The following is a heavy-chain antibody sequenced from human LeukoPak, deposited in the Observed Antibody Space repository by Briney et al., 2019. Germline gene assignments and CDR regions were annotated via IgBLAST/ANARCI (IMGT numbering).Heavy chain of an antibody. CDR3: ARDGYSGSYPLAFDI. CDR1: GVSISSYY. J-gene: IGHJ3*02. V-gene: IGHV4-59*01. D-gene: IGHD1-26*01. CDR2: IYYSGST. Sequence: SETLSLTCTVSGVSISSYYWSWIRQPPGKGLEWLGYIYYSGSTNYNPSLKSRVTIPVDTSKNQFSLKLSSVAAADTAVYYCARDGYSGSYPLAFDIWGQGTMVTVSS.